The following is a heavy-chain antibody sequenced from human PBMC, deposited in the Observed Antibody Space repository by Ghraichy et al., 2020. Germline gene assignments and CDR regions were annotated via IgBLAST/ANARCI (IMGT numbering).Heavy chain of an antibody. CDR1: GGSISSSSYY. V-gene: IGHV4-39*01. CDR2: MYYSGST. CDR3: ASRGAGDTSSWYSTYYYYGMDV. D-gene: IGHD6-13*01. J-gene: IGHJ6*02. Sequence: SQTLSLTCTVSGGSISSSSYYWGWIRQPPGKGLEWIGSMYYSGSTYYNLSLKSRVTISVDTSKNQFSLKLRSVTAADTAVYYCASRGAGDTSSWYSTYYYYGMDVWGQGTTVTVSS.